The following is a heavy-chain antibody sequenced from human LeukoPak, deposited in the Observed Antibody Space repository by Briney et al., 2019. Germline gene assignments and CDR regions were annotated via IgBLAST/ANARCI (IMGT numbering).Heavy chain of an antibody. Sequence: ASVKVSCKASGYTLTSYYMHWVRQAPGQGLEWMGIINPSGGSTSYAQKFQGRVTMTRDTSTSTVYMELSSLRSEDTAVYYCARASLGHIVVVTAILAYWGQGTLVTVSS. D-gene: IGHD2-21*02. CDR1: GYTLTSYY. V-gene: IGHV1-46*01. CDR3: ARASLGHIVVVTAILAY. J-gene: IGHJ4*02. CDR2: INPSGGST.